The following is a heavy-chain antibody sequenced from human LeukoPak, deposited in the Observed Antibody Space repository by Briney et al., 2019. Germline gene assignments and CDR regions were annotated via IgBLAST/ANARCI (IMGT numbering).Heavy chain of an antibody. CDR1: SGSVSSSSSY. D-gene: IGHD3-3*01. J-gene: IGHJ4*02. V-gene: IGHV4-39*07. CDR2: ISYSGST. Sequence: PSETLSLTCTVSSGSVSSSSSYWGWIRQPPGKGLEWIGSISYSGSTYYNPSLKSRVTMSVDTSKNQFSLSLSSVTAADTAVYYCARGRTIRSGYGEVWQGYFDNWGQGTLVTVSS. CDR3: ARGRTIRSGYGEVWQGYFDN.